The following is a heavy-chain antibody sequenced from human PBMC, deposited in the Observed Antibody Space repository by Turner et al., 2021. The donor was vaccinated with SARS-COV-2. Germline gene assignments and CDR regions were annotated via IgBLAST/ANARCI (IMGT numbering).Heavy chain of an antibody. CDR2: IYSGGST. CDR1: GFTVSSTY. J-gene: IGHJ5*02. D-gene: IGHD6-13*01. Sequence: QLVESGGGLVQPGGYMRLSFAASGFTVSSTYMSWVRQAPGKGLEWVSVIYSGGSTYYSDSVKGRFTISRDNSKNTLYLQINSLRAEDTAVYYCAREAAAGNFHGWFDPWGQGTLVTVSS. CDR3: AREAAAGNFHGWFDP. V-gene: IGHV3-66*01.